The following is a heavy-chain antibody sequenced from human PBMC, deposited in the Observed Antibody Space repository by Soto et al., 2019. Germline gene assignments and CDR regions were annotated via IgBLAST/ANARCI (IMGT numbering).Heavy chain of an antibody. Sequence: QVQLVQSGAEVKKPGASVKASCKASGYTFTSYDINWVRQATGQGLEWMGWMNPNSGNTGYAQKFQGRVTMTRNTSISTAYMELSRLRSEDTAVYSCARARSAAGTGWFGPWGQGTLVTVSS. J-gene: IGHJ5*02. CDR2: MNPNSGNT. CDR3: ARARSAAGTGWFGP. CDR1: GYTFTSYD. D-gene: IGHD6-13*01. V-gene: IGHV1-8*01.